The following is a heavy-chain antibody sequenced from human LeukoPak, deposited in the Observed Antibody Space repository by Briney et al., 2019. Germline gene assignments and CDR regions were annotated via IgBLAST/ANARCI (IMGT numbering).Heavy chain of an antibody. CDR3: AKDLGGSSWYYYNTPLY. V-gene: IGHV3-66*01. CDR1: GFTVSSNY. D-gene: IGHD6-13*01. Sequence: PGGSLRLSCAASGFTVSSNYMSWVRQAPGKGLEWVSVIYSGGSTYYADSVKGRFTISRDNSKNTLYLQMNSLRAEDTAVYYCAKDLGGSSWYYYNTPLYWGQGTLVTVSS. J-gene: IGHJ4*02. CDR2: IYSGGST.